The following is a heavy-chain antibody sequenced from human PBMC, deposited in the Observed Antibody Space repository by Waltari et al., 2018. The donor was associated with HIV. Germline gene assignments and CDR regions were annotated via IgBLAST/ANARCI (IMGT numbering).Heavy chain of an antibody. V-gene: IGHV1-2*02. D-gene: IGHD3-22*01. Sequence: QVQLVQSGAEAKKPGASVKVSCKASGYTFTGYYMPWVRQAPGQGLEWMGWINPNSGGTNYAQKFKGRVTMTRDTSISTAYMELSRLRSDDTAVYYCASPADYDSSGFDYWGQGTLVTVSS. J-gene: IGHJ4*02. CDR1: GYTFTGYY. CDR3: ASPADYDSSGFDY. CDR2: INPNSGGT.